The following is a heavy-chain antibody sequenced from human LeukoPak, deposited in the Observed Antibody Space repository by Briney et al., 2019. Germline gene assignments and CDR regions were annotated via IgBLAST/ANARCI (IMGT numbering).Heavy chain of an antibody. CDR3: ARQGDGGRAYDH. CDR1: GGSISSSSYY. Sequence: SETLSLTCTVSGGSISSSSYYWGWIRQPPGKGLEWIGTISDSRSTYYNPSLRSRVTISEDTSKNQFSLKLTSVTAADTAVYYCARQGDGGRAYDHWGQGTLVTVSS. CDR2: ISDSRST. J-gene: IGHJ4*02. V-gene: IGHV4-39*01. D-gene: IGHD4-23*01.